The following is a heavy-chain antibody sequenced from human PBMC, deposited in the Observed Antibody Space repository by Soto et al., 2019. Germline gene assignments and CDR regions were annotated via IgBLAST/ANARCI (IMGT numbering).Heavy chain of an antibody. CDR1: GGSISSDTCN. Sequence: QLQLQESGPGLVKPSETLSLICSVSGGSISSDTCNWGWFRKPPGKGLEWIGSIYYNGNTYYNPSLKGRFTISMDTSKNQFSLKVSSVTVADTGVYYCARHRTYNKYGDRFYGVAVWGQGTTDNVSS. CDR2: IYYNGNT. CDR3: ARHRTYNKYGDRFYGVAV. J-gene: IGHJ6*02. V-gene: IGHV4-39*01. D-gene: IGHD1-20*01.